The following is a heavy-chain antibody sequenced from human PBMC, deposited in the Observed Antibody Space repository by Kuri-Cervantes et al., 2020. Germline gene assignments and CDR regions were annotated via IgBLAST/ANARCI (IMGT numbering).Heavy chain of an antibody. Sequence: ETLSLTCAASGFTFSSYSMNWVRQAPGKGLEWVSYISGSSRTIYYADSVKGRFTISRDNAKNSLYLQMNSLRAEDTAVYYCARDPLGGDYFDYWGQGTLVTVSS. J-gene: IGHJ4*02. CDR3: ARDPLGGDYFDY. V-gene: IGHV3-48*01. CDR1: GFTFSSYS. CDR2: ISGSSRTI. D-gene: IGHD3-16*01.